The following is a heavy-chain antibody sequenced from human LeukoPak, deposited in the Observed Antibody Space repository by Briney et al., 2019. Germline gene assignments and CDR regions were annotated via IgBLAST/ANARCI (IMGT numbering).Heavy chain of an antibody. CDR1: GGSLSDYY. Sequence: SETLPLTCTVSGGSLSDYYWSWIRQPPGKGLEWTGYIYYSGSTNYNPSLKSRVTISVDTSKNQFSLKLISVTAADTAVYFCARGPYSYDSSGAFDIWGQGTMVTVSS. CDR3: ARGPYSYDSSGAFDI. J-gene: IGHJ3*02. CDR2: IYYSGST. V-gene: IGHV4-59*12. D-gene: IGHD3-22*01.